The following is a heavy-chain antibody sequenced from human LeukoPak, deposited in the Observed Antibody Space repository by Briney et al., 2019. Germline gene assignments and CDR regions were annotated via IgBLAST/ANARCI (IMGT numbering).Heavy chain of an antibody. V-gene: IGHV4-61*08. CDR3: ARWASGWLIHGFDY. J-gene: IGHJ4*02. CDR2: IYYSGST. Sequence: PSETLSLTCTVSGGSISSGGYYWSWIRQHPGKGLEWIGYIYYSGSTNYNPSLKSRVTISVDTSKNQFSLKLSSVTAADTAVYYCARWASGWLIHGFDYWGQGTLVTVSS. CDR1: GGSISSGGYY. D-gene: IGHD6-19*01.